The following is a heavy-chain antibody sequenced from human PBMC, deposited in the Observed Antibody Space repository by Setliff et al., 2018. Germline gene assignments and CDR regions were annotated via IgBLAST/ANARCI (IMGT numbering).Heavy chain of an antibody. D-gene: IGHD3-10*01. CDR2: ISYDGSNK. V-gene: IGHV3-30-3*01. Sequence: GGSLRLSCAASGFTFSSYAMHWVRQAPGKGLEWVAVISYDGSNKYYADSVKGRFTISRDNSKNTLYLQMNSLRAEDTAVYYCAKDIHGSGSYAVGGYFDYWGQGTQVTVSS. CDR1: GFTFSSYA. J-gene: IGHJ4*02. CDR3: AKDIHGSGSYAVGGYFDY.